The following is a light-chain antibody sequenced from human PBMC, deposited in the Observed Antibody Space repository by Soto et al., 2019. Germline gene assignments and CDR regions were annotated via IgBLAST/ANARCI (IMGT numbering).Light chain of an antibody. CDR2: DAS. J-gene: IGKJ5*01. Sequence: EIVLTQSPGILSLSPGERATLSCRASQSVTSYLAWYQQRPGQAPRLLINDASRRATGIPDRFSGSGPGADFTLTISSLEPEDFAVYYCQQRSSWPITFGQGTRLEIK. CDR1: QSVTSY. CDR3: QQRSSWPIT. V-gene: IGKV3-11*01.